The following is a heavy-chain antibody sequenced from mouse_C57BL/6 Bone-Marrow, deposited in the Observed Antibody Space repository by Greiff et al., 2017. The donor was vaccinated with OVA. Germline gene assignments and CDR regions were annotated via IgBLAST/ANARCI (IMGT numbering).Heavy chain of an antibody. CDR3: AKGSALQCRYFDV. CDR1: GYTFTSYG. CDR2: IYPRSGST. Sequence: VQLQQSGAELARPGASVKLSCKASGYTFTSYGISWVKQRTGQGLEWIGEIYPRSGSTYYNEKFKGKATLTADKSSSTAYMELRSLTSEDSAVYFCAKGSALQCRYFDVWGKGTTVTVSS. D-gene: IGHD6-1*01. J-gene: IGHJ1*03. V-gene: IGHV1-81*01.